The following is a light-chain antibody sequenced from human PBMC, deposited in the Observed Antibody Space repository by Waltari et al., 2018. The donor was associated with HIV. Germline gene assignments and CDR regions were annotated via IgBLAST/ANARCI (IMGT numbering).Light chain of an antibody. J-gene: IGKJ2*01. CDR2: GAS. V-gene: IGKV3-20*01. CDR3: QLYVDLPTYT. Sequence: IVLTQSPGTLSLSPGERDTLTCRASQSVSSKYLAWYQQKPGRSPRLLIYGASSRATGIPDRFTGSVSGTDFTLTISSLEPEDFAVYYCQLYVDLPTYTCGQGTKLEI. CDR1: QSVSSKY.